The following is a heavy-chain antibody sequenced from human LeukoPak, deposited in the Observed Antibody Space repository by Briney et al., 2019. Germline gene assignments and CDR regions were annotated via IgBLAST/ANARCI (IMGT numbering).Heavy chain of an antibody. CDR2: IYTSGST. CDR3: ARDWEERDYDFSSGPQSYYYMDV. J-gene: IGHJ6*03. D-gene: IGHD3-3*01. CDR1: GGSISSGSYY. Sequence: SQTLSLTCTVSGGSISSGSYYWSWIRQPAGKGLEWIGRIYTSGSTNYNPSLKSRVTISVDTSKNQFSLKLSSVTAADTAVYYCARDWEERDYDFSSGPQSYYYMDVWGKGTTVTVSS. V-gene: IGHV4-61*02.